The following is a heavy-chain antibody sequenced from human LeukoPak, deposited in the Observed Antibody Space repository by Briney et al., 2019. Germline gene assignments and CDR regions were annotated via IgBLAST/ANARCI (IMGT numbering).Heavy chain of an antibody. Sequence: ASVKVSCKASGYTFTTYNMHWVRQAPGQGLEWMGWISPNSGDTNYAQKFQGRVTMTRDTSISTVYMELSRLRSDDTAVYYCARGGGTAHFDFWGQGTLVTVS. CDR1: GYTFTTYN. V-gene: IGHV1-2*02. CDR2: ISPNSGDT. CDR3: ARGGGTAHFDF. D-gene: IGHD3-16*01. J-gene: IGHJ4*02.